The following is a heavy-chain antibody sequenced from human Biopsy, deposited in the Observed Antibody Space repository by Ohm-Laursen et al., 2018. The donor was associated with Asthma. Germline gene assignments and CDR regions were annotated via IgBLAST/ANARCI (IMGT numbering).Heavy chain of an antibody. D-gene: IGHD4-23*01. V-gene: IGHV3-30*03. J-gene: IGHJ3*02. Sequence: SLRLSCAASGFVFSQSGMHWVRQAPGKGLEWVALISSDGHNKYYKDSVKGRFTISRDNSKLRLYLEINSLRVEDSAVYYCARVSGQDSGGTGAFDRWGQGIMVAVSS. CDR2: ISSDGHNK. CDR3: ARVSGQDSGGTGAFDR. CDR1: GFVFSQSG.